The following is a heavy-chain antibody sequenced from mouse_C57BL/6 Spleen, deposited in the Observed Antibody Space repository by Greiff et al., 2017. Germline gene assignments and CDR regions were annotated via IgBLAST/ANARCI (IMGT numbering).Heavy chain of an antibody. V-gene: IGHV1-55*01. CDR3: ARVGYYGSSNAMDD. CDR1: GYTFTSYW. CDR2: IYPGSGST. D-gene: IGHD1-1*01. Sequence: QVQLQQSGAELVKPGASVKMSCKASGYTFTSYWITWVKQRPGQGLEWIGDIYPGSGSTNYNEKFKSKATLTVDTSSSTAYMQLSSLTSEDSAVYYCARVGYYGSSNAMDDWGKGTSVTVSS. J-gene: IGHJ4*01.